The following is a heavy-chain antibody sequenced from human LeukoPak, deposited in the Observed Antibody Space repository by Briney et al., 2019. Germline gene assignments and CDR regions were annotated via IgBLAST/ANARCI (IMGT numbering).Heavy chain of an antibody. CDR1: GGSISSYY. J-gene: IGHJ6*02. Sequence: SETLSLTCTVSGGSISSYYWSWIRQPPGKGLEWIGYIYYSGSTNYNPSLKSRVTISVDTSKNQFSLKLSSVTAADTAVYYCARDKAVAYYYYGMDVWGQGTTVTVSS. D-gene: IGHD6-19*01. CDR2: IYYSGST. V-gene: IGHV4-59*01. CDR3: ARDKAVAYYYYGMDV.